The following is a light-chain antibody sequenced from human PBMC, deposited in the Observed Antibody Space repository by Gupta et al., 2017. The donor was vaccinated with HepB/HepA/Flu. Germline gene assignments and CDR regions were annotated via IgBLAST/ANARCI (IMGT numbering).Light chain of an antibody. J-gene: IGLJ2*01. CDR1: SSDVGGYNY. CDR2: DVS. CDR3: SSYTSSSTLV. V-gene: IGLV2-14*03. Sequence: QSALTQPASVSGSLGQSFNISCTGTSSDVGGYNYVSCYQQHPGKAPNLMIYDVSNRPSGVSNRFSGSKSGNTASLTISGLQAEDEADYYCSSYTSSSTLVFGGGTKLTVL.